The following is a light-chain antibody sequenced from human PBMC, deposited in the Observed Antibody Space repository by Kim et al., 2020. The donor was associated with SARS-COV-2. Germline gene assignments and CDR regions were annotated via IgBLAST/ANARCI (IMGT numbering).Light chain of an antibody. CDR1: QSVSSD. Sequence: VSTGESATLSCRASQSVSSDLAWFHQRPGKAPRLLIYGASTRATGIPARFSGSGSGTEFTLTISSLQSEDFAVYYCQQYSNWPRTFGQGTKVDIK. CDR2: GAS. V-gene: IGKV3-15*01. CDR3: QQYSNWPRT. J-gene: IGKJ1*01.